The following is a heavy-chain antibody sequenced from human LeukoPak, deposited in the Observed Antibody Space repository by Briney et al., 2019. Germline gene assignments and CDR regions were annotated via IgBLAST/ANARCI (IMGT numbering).Heavy chain of an antibody. Sequence: SVKVSCKASGYTFTGYYMHWVRQAPGQGLEWLGWINPNSGGTNYAQKFQGRVTMTRDTSISTAYMELSRLTSDDTAVYYCARGQHYDIVTGYYSAASDYWGQGTLVTVSS. CDR2: INPNSGGT. J-gene: IGHJ4*02. D-gene: IGHD3-9*01. V-gene: IGHV1-2*02. CDR3: ARGQHYDIVTGYYSAASDY. CDR1: GYTFTGYY.